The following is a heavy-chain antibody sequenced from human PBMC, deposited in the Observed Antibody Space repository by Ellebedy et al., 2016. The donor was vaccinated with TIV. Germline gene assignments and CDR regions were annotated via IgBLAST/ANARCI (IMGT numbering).Heavy chain of an antibody. CDR1: GDSISSSSFC. J-gene: IGHJ6*03. Sequence: SETLSLTCTISGDSISSSSFCWGWIRQPPGKGLEWIGYAYHSGSTDYNPSLESRVTISVDTSKNQISLRLTSVTAADTAVYYCARVGTELVTVEEYYYYMDVWGKGTTVTVSS. CDR3: ARVGTELVTVEEYYYYMDV. V-gene: IGHV4-61*05. D-gene: IGHD3-9*01. CDR2: AYHSGST.